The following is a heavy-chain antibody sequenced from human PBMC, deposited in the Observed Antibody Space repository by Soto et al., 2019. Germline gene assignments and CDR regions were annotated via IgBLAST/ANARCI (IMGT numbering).Heavy chain of an antibody. CDR1: GGTFSSYT. CDR3: ARHSGYCSGGSCYPLGYMDV. J-gene: IGHJ6*03. Sequence: QVQLVQSGAEVKKPGSSVKVSCKASGGTFSSYTISWVRQAPGQGLEWMGRIIPILGIANYAQKFQGRVTITADKSTSTAYMELSSLRSEDTAVYYCARHSGYCSGGSCYPLGYMDVWGKETTVTVSS. V-gene: IGHV1-69*02. D-gene: IGHD2-15*01. CDR2: IIPILGIA.